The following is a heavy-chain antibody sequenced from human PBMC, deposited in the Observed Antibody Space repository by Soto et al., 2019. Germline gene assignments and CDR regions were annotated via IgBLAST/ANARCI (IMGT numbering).Heavy chain of an antibody. V-gene: IGHV3-30*18. Sequence: PGGYLRLSCAASGFTFSSYGMHWVRQAPGKRLEWVAVISYDGSNKYYADSVKGRFTISRDNSKNTLYLQMNSLRAEDTAVYYCAKDLYYGSGSNWFDPWGQGTLVTVPQ. CDR2: ISYDGSNK. CDR3: AKDLYYGSGSNWFDP. CDR1: GFTFSSYG. D-gene: IGHD3-10*01. J-gene: IGHJ5*02.